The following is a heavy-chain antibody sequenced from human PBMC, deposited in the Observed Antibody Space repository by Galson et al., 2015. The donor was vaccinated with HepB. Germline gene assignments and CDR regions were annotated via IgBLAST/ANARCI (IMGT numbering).Heavy chain of an antibody. CDR2: IKKDGSET. CDR1: GFSFSNYW. CDR3: ATDFWSNY. J-gene: IGHJ4*02. Sequence: SLRLSCAASGFSFSNYWMSWVRQAPGKGLEWVANIKKDGSETKYVDSVKGRFTISRDNAKNSLYLQMNSLRAEDTAVYYCATDFWSNYWGLGTLVTVSS. D-gene: IGHD3-3*01. V-gene: IGHV3-7*01.